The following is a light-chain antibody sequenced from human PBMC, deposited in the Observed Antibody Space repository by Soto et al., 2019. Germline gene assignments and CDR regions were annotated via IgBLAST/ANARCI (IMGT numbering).Light chain of an antibody. Sequence: IVLTQSPATLPLSPGERATLSCRASQSVSSYFAWYQHKPGQAPRLLIYDASNRATGIPARFSGSGSGTDFTLTISSLEPEDFALYYCQQRSNWPSFGQGTRLEIK. J-gene: IGKJ5*01. V-gene: IGKV3-11*01. CDR3: QQRSNWPS. CDR2: DAS. CDR1: QSVSSY.